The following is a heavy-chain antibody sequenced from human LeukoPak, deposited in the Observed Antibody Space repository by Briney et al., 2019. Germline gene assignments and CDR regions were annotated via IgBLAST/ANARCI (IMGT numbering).Heavy chain of an antibody. J-gene: IGHJ5*02. CDR1: GGSFSGYY. Sequence: SETLSLTCAVYGGSFSGYYWSWIRQPPGKGLEWIGEINHSGSTNYNPSLKSRVTISVDTSKNQFSLKLSSVTAADTAVYYCARDLNYYGSGSDENWFDPWGQGTLVTVSS. CDR2: INHSGST. D-gene: IGHD3-10*01. V-gene: IGHV4-34*01. CDR3: ARDLNYYGSGSDENWFDP.